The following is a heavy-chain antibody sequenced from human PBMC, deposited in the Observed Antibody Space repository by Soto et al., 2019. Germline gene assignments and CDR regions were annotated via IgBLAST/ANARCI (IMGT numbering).Heavy chain of an antibody. D-gene: IGHD2-2*02. J-gene: IGHJ6*02. CDR1: GYTCRGYY. CDR3: ARSLTEGYCTITGCYTRPLYGMDV. CDR2: INPNSGGT. V-gene: IGHV1-2*02. Sequence: GASVKVSCKPSGYTCRGYYIHWLRQAPGPGLEWMGGINPNSGGTNYAQKFQGRVTVTRDTPTSTAYMELSRLTSDDTAVYYCARSLTEGYCTITGCYTRPLYGMDVWGQGTTVTVSS.